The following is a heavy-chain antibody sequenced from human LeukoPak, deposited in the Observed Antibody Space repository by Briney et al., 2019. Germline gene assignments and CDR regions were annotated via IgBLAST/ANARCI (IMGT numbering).Heavy chain of an antibody. CDR3: AKGDYVVVVAAATVDY. CDR2: ISGRGVSP. V-gene: IGHV3-23*01. J-gene: IGHJ4*02. CDR1: GFTVSSYA. D-gene: IGHD2-15*01. Sequence: GGSLRLSCAASGFTVSSYAMSWVRQAPGKGLEWVPSISGRGVSPYYADSVKDRSTIPRDNSNNTLYLQMNRLSAEDTAVYYWAKGDYVVVVAAATVDYWGQGTLVTVSS.